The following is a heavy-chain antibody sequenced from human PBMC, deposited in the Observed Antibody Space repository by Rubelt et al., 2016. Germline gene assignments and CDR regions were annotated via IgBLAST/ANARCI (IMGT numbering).Heavy chain of an antibody. CDR3: ARSYYDFWSARRGGWFDP. J-gene: IGHJ5*02. Sequence: QVQLQESGPGLVKPSETLSLTCTVSGGSISSYYWSWIRQPPGKGLEWIGYIYYSGSTNYNPSLKSRVTISVDTSKNQFSLKLSSVTAADTAVYYCARSYYDFWSARRGGWFDPWGQGTLVTVSS. CDR2: IYYSGST. D-gene: IGHD3-3*01. V-gene: IGHV4-59*01. CDR1: GGSISSYY.